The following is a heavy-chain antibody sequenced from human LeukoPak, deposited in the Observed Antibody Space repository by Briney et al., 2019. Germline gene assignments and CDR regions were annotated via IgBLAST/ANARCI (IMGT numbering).Heavy chain of an antibody. D-gene: IGHD1-26*01. V-gene: IGHV1-2*02. J-gene: IGHJ4*02. CDR1: GYTFTGYS. Sequence: ASVKVSCKASGYTFTGYSMHWVRQAPAQGLEWMGWINPNSGATNYAQKFQGRVTMTRDTSISTAYMELSRLRSDDTAVYYCATSGSYRIIDYWGQGTLVTVSS. CDR2: INPNSGAT. CDR3: ATSGSYRIIDY.